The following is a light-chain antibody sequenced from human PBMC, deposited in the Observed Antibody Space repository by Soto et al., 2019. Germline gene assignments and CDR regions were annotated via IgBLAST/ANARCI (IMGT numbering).Light chain of an antibody. V-gene: IGLV2-11*01. J-gene: IGLJ3*02. CDR1: SSDVGDYNY. CDR2: DVS. Sequence: QSVLTQPRSVSGSPGQSVTISCTVTSSDVGDYNYVSWYQQHPGKAPKFMIYDVSKRPSGVPDRFSGSRSGNTASLTISRLHAEDEADDFCCSYAGRWVFGGGTKLTVL. CDR3: CSYAGRWV.